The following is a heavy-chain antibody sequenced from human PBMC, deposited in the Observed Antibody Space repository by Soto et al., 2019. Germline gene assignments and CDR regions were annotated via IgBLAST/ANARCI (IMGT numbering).Heavy chain of an antibody. J-gene: IGHJ4*02. CDR2: IYYSGST. CDR3: ATIFGGGYFDY. V-gene: IGHV4-39*01. Sequence: SETLSLTCTVSGGSISSSSYYWGWIRQPPGKGLEWIGSIYYSGSTYYNPSLKSRVTISVDTSKNQFSLKLSSVTAADTAVYYCATIFGGGYFDYWGQGTLVTVSS. D-gene: IGHD3-3*01. CDR1: GGSISSSSYY.